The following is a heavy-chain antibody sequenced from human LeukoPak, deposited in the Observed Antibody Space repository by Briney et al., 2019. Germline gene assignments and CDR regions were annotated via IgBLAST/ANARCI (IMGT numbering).Heavy chain of an antibody. D-gene: IGHD2-2*01. Sequence: PGGSLRLSCAASGFTFSTYTMNWVRQAPGKGLEWVSSISTSSTYIYYADSVKGRFTISRDNAKNSLYLQMNSLRAEDTAVYYCARSERYCSSTSCYLNYWGQGTLVTVSS. CDR2: ISTSSTYI. J-gene: IGHJ4*02. V-gene: IGHV3-21*01. CDR1: GFTFSTYT. CDR3: ARSERYCSSTSCYLNY.